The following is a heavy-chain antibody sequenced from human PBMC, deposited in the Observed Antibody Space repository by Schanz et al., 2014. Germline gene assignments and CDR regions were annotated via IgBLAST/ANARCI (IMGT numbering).Heavy chain of an antibody. V-gene: IGHV3-23*04. J-gene: IGHJ4*02. Sequence: EVVLVESGGASVQPGGSLRLSCAASGFTFSNYVMDWVRQAPGTGLELVASITYNGDSTYYTDSVKGRFTISRDNSRNTLYLQMDGLRAEDTAVYYCAKPPPGYLITWYTYYFVSWGQGTLVTVSS. D-gene: IGHD1-1*01. CDR1: GFTFSNYV. CDR3: AKPPPGYLITWYTYYFVS. CDR2: ITYNGDST.